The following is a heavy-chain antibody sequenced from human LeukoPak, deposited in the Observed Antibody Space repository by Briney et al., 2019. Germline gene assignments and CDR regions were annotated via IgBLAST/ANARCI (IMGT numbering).Heavy chain of an antibody. Sequence: GGSLRLSCAASGSTFSSYAMHWVRQAPGKGLEWVAVISYDGSNKYYADSVKGRFTISRDNSKNTLYLQMNSLRAEDTAVYYCAKEGRGAVADWGQGTLVTVSS. CDR2: ISYDGSNK. CDR3: AKEGRGAVAD. CDR1: GSTFSSYA. D-gene: IGHD6-19*01. J-gene: IGHJ4*02. V-gene: IGHV3-30-3*01.